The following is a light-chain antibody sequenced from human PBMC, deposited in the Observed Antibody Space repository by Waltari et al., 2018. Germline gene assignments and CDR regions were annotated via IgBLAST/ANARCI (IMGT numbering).Light chain of an antibody. CDR3: QQDDDYPIT. CDR2: DAS. CDR1: HEIMHY. J-gene: IGKJ5*01. Sequence: DIQLTQSPSSLTASVGDRVTLPCQAPHEIMHYLNWYQQKPGKAPKLLFYDASNLETGVPSRFTGSGSGTDFTLAISSLQPEDFATYDCQQDDDYPITFGQGTRLEI. V-gene: IGKV1-33*01.